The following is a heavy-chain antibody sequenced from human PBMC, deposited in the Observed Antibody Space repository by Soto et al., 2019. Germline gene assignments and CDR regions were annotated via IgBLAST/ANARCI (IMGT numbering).Heavy chain of an antibody. V-gene: IGHV3-72*01. Sequence: GGSLRLSCVASGFTFSDHYMDWVRQAPGKGLEWVGRIRKRGNGYTTEYAASVKGRFIISRDDSKNSLYLRMNSLKTEDTAVYFCARRPAAGGLDVWGQGTTVTVSS. D-gene: IGHD6-25*01. J-gene: IGHJ6*02. CDR3: ARRPAAGGLDV. CDR1: GFTFSDHY. CDR2: IRKRGNGYTT.